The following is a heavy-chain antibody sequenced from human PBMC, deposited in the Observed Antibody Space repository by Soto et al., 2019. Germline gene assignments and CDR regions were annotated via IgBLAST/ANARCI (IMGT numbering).Heavy chain of an antibody. Sequence: LSVTCSVADGYRSSYYWSCIRKNPGKGLEWIGYIYYSGSTNYNPSLKSRVTISVDTSKNQFSLKLSSVTAADTAVYYCARDVREYCSSTSCYASYYYYYYMDVWGKGTTVTVSS. CDR2: IYYSGST. CDR1: DGYRSSYY. D-gene: IGHD2-2*01. V-gene: IGHV4-59*01. CDR3: ARDVREYCSSTSCYASYYYYYYMDV. J-gene: IGHJ6*03.